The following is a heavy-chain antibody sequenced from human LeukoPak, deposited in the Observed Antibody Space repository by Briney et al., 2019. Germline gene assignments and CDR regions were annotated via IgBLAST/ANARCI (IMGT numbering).Heavy chain of an antibody. D-gene: IGHD7-27*01. Sequence: SETLSLTCTVFGGSISSSNYYWGWIRQPPGKGLEWVGNIYYRGSTYYNPSLESRVTISVDRSKNQFSLKLSSVTAADTAVYYCARTSRKTGDFDYWGQGTLVTVSS. V-gene: IGHV4-39*07. CDR2: IYYRGST. CDR1: GGSISSSNYY. CDR3: ARTSRKTGDFDY. J-gene: IGHJ4*02.